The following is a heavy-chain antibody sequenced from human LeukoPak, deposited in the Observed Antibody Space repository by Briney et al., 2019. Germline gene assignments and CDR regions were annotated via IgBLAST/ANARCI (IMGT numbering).Heavy chain of an antibody. V-gene: IGHV3-23*01. CDR3: AKGFGTGKEYYFDY. Sequence: PGGSLRLSCAASGFSFSNYPMSWVRQAPGKGLERVSGISSGGGSTYCADSVMGRFTISRDNSKNTLYLQMNSLRAEDTAVFYCAKGFGTGKEYYFDYWGQGTLVTVSS. CDR2: ISSGGGST. J-gene: IGHJ4*02. D-gene: IGHD1-1*01. CDR1: GFSFSNYP.